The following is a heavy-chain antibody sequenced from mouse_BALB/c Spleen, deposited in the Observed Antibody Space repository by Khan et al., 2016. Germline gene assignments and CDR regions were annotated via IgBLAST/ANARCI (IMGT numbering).Heavy chain of an antibody. Sequence: VQLKQSGAEFVKPGASVKLSCTVSGFNIKDTYMHWVNQRPEQGLEWIGRIDPANGNTKYDPKFQDKATITADTSSNTAYLQLSSLTSEDTAVYYCSRGVYDYEFAYWGQGTLVTVSA. CDR2: IDPANGNT. D-gene: IGHD2-4*01. CDR1: GFNIKDTY. J-gene: IGHJ3*01. CDR3: SRGVYDYEFAY. V-gene: IGHV14-3*02.